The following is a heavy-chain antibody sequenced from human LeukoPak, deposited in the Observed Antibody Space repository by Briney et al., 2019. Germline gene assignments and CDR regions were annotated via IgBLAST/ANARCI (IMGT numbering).Heavy chain of an antibody. CDR2: ISSSSSYI. Sequence: GGSLRLSCAASGFTFSSYSMNWVRQAPGKGLEWASSISSSSSYIFYADSVRGRFTISRDNAKNSLYLQMNSLRAEDTAVYYCARAAADAFDYWGQGTLVTVSS. D-gene: IGHD6-13*01. V-gene: IGHV3-21*01. CDR3: ARAAADAFDY. CDR1: GFTFSSYS. J-gene: IGHJ4*02.